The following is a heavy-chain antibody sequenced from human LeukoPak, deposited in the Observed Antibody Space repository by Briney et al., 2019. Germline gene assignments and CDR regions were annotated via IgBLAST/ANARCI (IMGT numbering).Heavy chain of an antibody. J-gene: IGHJ4*02. CDR3: AKNFYGSGSHMDYFDY. D-gene: IGHD3-10*01. Sequence: GGSLRLSCAASGFTFSSYEMNWVRQAPGKGLEWVSYISSSGSTIYYTDSVKGRFTISRDNSKNTLYLQMNSLRVEDTAVYYCAKNFYGSGSHMDYFDYWGQGTLVTVSS. CDR2: ISSSGSTI. CDR1: GFTFSSYE. V-gene: IGHV3-48*03.